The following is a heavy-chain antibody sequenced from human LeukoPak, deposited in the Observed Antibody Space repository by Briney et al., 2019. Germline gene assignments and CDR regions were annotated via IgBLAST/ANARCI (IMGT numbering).Heavy chain of an antibody. J-gene: IGHJ3*02. CDR1: GFTFSSYS. CDR3: ARVGCSGGSCYSAAFDI. D-gene: IGHD2-15*01. CDR2: ISSSSSYI. Sequence: KSGGSLRLSCAASGFTFSSYSMNWVRQAPGKGLEWVSSISSSSSYIYYADSVKGRFTISRDNAKNSLYLQMNSLRAEDTAVYYCARVGCSGGSCYSAAFDIWGQGTMVTVPS. V-gene: IGHV3-21*01.